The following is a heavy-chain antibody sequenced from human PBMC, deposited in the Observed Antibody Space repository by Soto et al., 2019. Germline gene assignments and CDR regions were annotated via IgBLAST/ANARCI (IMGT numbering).Heavy chain of an antibody. D-gene: IGHD6-13*01. CDR2: IKQDGSEK. J-gene: IGHJ6*02. CDR3: ARGVADFSFVLHGIDV. V-gene: IGHV3-7*03. Sequence: PGGSLRLSCAASRFTFTSYWMSWVRQAPGKGLEWVAKIKQDGSEKYYVDSVKGRFTISRDNAKNSLYLQMNSLRAEDTAVYYCARGVADFSFVLHGIDVWGQGTTVTVYS. CDR1: RFTFTSYW.